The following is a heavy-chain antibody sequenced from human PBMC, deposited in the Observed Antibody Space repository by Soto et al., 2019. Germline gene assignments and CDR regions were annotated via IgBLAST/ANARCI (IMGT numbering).Heavy chain of an antibody. CDR2: IIPIFGTA. Sequence: QVQLVQSGAEVKKPGSSVKVSCKASGGTFSSYAISWVRQAPGQGLEWMGGIIPIFGTANYAQKFQGRVTITADESTSTAYMELSSLRSEDTAMYYCARIGRRWLQLRSDAFDIWGQGTMVTVSS. D-gene: IGHD5-12*01. J-gene: IGHJ3*02. CDR1: GGTFSSYA. V-gene: IGHV1-69*01. CDR3: ARIGRRWLQLRSDAFDI.